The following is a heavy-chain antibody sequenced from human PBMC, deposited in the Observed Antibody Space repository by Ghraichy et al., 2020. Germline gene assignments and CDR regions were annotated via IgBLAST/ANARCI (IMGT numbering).Heavy chain of an antibody. CDR3: ARRVREYYDSSDYFDY. Sequence: SETLSLTCTVSGGSISSSSYYWGWIRQPPGKGLEWIGSIYYSGSTYYNPSLKSRVTISVDTSKNQFSLKLSSVTAADTAVYYCARRVREYYDSSDYFDYWGQGTLVTVAS. V-gene: IGHV4-39*01. CDR2: IYYSGST. CDR1: GGSISSSSYY. J-gene: IGHJ4*02. D-gene: IGHD3-22*01.